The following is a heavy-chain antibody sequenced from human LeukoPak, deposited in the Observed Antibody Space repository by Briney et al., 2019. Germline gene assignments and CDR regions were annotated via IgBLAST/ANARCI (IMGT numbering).Heavy chain of an antibody. CDR1: GYTFTSYA. CDR3: AKGTGYYDSSGYYYWEYFQH. D-gene: IGHD3-22*01. J-gene: IGHJ1*01. CDR2: INAGNGNT. Sequence: GASVKVSCKASGYTFTSYAIHWVRLAPGQRLEWMGWINAGNGNTKYSQKFQGRVTITRDTSASTAYMELSSLRSEDTAVYYCAKGTGYYDSSGYYYWEYFQHWGQGTLVTVSS. V-gene: IGHV1-3*01.